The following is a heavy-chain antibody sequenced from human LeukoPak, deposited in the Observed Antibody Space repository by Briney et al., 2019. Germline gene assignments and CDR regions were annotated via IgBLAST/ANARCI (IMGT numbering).Heavy chain of an antibody. D-gene: IGHD3-10*01. CDR2: INHSGST. CDR3: ATVVRGVIWAFDI. CDR1: GGSFSGYY. V-gene: IGHV4-34*01. Sequence: SETLSLTCAVYGGSFSGYYWSWIRQPPGKGLEWIGEINHSGSTNYNPSLKSRVTISVDTSKNQFSLKLSSVTAADTAVYYCATVVRGVIWAFDIWGQGTMVTVSS. J-gene: IGHJ3*02.